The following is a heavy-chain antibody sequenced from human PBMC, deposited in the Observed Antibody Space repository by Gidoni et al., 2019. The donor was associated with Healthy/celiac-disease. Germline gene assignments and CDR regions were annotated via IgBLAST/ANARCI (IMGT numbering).Heavy chain of an antibody. CDR3: AKSRNIAVAEYYFDY. J-gene: IGHJ4*02. D-gene: IGHD6-19*01. Sequence: QVQLVQSGAEVKKPGASVKVSCKASGYTFTSYAMHWVRQAPGQRLEWMGWINAGNGNTKYSQKFQGRVTITRDTSASTAYMELSSLRSEDTAVYYCAKSRNIAVAEYYFDYWGQGTLVTVSS. CDR2: INAGNGNT. CDR1: GYTFTSYA. V-gene: IGHV1-3*01.